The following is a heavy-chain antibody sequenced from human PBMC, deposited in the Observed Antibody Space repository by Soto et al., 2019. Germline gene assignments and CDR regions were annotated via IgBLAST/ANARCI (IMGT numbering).Heavy chain of an antibody. J-gene: IGHJ5*02. V-gene: IGHV1-58*01. CDR2: IVVGSGNT. CDR3: AADPSGYGEYWFDP. Sequence: SVKVSCKASGFAFTSSAVQWVRQARGQRLEWIGWIVVGSGNTNYAQKFQERVTITRDMSTSTAYMELSSLRSEDTAVYYCAADPSGYGEYWFDPWGQGTLVTVSS. D-gene: IGHD4-17*01. CDR1: GFAFTSSA.